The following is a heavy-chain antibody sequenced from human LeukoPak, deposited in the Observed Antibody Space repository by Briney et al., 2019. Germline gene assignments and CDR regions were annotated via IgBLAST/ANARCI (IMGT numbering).Heavy chain of an antibody. CDR3: ARHTPLNSSSSYWFDP. J-gene: IGHJ5*02. V-gene: IGHV4-59*08. CDR2: IYYSGST. D-gene: IGHD6-13*01. CDR1: GGSISRYY. Sequence: SETLSLTCTGSGGSISRYYWIWMRQPLGKGLEGIGYIYYSGSTNYNPSLKSRVTISVDTSKNQFSLKLSSVTAADTAAYYCARHTPLNSSSSYWFDPWGQGTLVTVSS.